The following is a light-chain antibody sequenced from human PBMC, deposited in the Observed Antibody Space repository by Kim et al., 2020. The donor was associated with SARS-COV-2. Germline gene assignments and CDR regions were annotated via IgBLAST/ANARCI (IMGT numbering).Light chain of an antibody. CDR2: EDD. J-gene: IGLJ3*02. Sequence: GKTVTISCTGSSGSIASNYVQWYQQRPGSAPTTVIYEDDRRPSGVPDRFSGSIDSSAKSASRTISGLKTEDEADYYCQSYGRTAWVFGGGTQLTVL. CDR1: SGSIASNY. CDR3: QSYGRTAWV. V-gene: IGLV6-57*02.